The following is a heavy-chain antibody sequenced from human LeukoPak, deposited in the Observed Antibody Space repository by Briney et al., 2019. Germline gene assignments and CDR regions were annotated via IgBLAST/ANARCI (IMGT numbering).Heavy chain of an antibody. J-gene: IGHJ4*02. CDR1: GFTFSDYY. V-gene: IGHV3-11*01. CDR3: ARKAYGVTSDY. CDR2: ISSSGSTT. Sequence: GGSLRLSCAASGFTFSDYYMSWIRQAPGKGLEWVSYISSSGSTTYYADSVKGRFTISRDNAKDSLYLQMNSLRAEDTAVYYCARKAYGVTSDYWGQGTLVTVSS. D-gene: IGHD2-21*02.